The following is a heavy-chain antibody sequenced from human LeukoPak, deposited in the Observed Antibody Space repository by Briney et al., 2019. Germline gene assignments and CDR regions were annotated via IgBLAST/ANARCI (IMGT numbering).Heavy chain of an antibody. CDR2: IKSKTDGGTT. V-gene: IGHV3-15*01. J-gene: IGHJ4*02. CDR3: TTYVDTAMGSDY. CDR1: GFTFSNAW. Sequence: GRSLRLSCAASGFTFSNAWMRWVRQAPGKGLEWVGRIKSKTDGGTTDYAAPVKGRFTISRDDSKNTLYLQMNSLKTDDTAVYYCTTYVDTAMGSDYWGQGTLVTVSS. D-gene: IGHD5-18*01.